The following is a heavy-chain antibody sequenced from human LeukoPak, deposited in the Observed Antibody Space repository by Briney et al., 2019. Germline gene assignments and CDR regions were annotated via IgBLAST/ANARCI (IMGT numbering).Heavy chain of an antibody. Sequence: ASVKVSCKASGYTFSSYDINWVRQATGQGLEWMGWMNPNSGNTGYAQKFQGRVIITRNTSISTAYMELSSLRSEDTAVYYCAKAHDSSGYWGSDAFDIWGQGTMVTASS. D-gene: IGHD3-22*01. J-gene: IGHJ3*02. CDR1: GYTFSSYD. V-gene: IGHV1-8*03. CDR3: AKAHDSSGYWGSDAFDI. CDR2: MNPNSGNT.